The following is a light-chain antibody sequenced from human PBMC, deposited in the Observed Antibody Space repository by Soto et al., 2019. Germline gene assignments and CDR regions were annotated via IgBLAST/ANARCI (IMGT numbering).Light chain of an antibody. J-gene: IGLJ2*01. CDR3: AAWDDSLTGPV. V-gene: IGLV1-36*01. CDR2: YDD. CDR1: SSNIGNNA. Sequence: QSVLTQPPSVSEAPRQRVTISCSGSSSNIGNNAVNWYQQLPGKAPKLLIYYDDLLPSWVSDRFSGSKSGTSASLAISGLQSYDEADYYCAAWDDSLTGPVFGGGTQLTVL.